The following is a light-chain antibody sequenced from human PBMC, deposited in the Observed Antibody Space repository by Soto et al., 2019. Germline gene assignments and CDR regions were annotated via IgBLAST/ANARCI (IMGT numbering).Light chain of an antibody. Sequence: QPVLTQSPSASASLGASVKLTCTLSSGHSNYVIAWHQQQSEKGPRFLMKIHSDGSHRKGDGIPDRFSGSSSGAERYLTISSLQSEDEADYYCQTWGSGTAAFGGGTKVTVL. J-gene: IGLJ2*01. CDR1: SGHSNYV. CDR2: IHSDGSH. V-gene: IGLV4-69*01. CDR3: QTWGSGTAA.